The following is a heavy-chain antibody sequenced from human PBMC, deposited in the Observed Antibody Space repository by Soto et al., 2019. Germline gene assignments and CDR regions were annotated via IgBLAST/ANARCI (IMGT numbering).Heavy chain of an antibody. J-gene: IGHJ4*02. Sequence: EVQLVESGGGLVKPGGSLRLSCAASGFSFSSYSMNWVRQAPGKGLEWVSSISSSSSYIYYADSVKGRFTISRDNAKNSLYLQMNSLRAEDTPVYYCARVYVRYCSSTSCYSVDYWGQGTLVTVSS. D-gene: IGHD2-2*01. CDR1: GFSFSSYS. CDR2: ISSSSSYI. V-gene: IGHV3-21*01. CDR3: ARVYVRYCSSTSCYSVDY.